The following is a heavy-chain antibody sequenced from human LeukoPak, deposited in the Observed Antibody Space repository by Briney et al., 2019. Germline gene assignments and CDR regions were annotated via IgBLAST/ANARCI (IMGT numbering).Heavy chain of an antibody. V-gene: IGHV3-30*18. CDR3: AKDHRGYDYVWGSYRSDY. D-gene: IGHD3-16*02. CDR2: ISYDGSNK. Sequence: PGRSLRLSCAASGFTFSSYGMHWVRQAPGRGLEWVAVISYDGSNKYYADSVKGRFTISRDNSKNTLYLQMNSLRAEDTAVYYCAKDHRGYDYVWGSYRSDYWGQGTLVTVSS. J-gene: IGHJ4*02. CDR1: GFTFSSYG.